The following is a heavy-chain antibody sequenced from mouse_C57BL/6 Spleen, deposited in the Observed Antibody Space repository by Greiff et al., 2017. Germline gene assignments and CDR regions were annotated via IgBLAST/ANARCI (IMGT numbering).Heavy chain of an antibody. J-gene: IGHJ1*03. D-gene: IGHD2-3*01. CDR2: ISSGSSTI. CDR3: AGGGSFYDGYFRYFDV. V-gene: IGHV5-17*01. CDR1: GFTFSDYG. Sequence: EVKLVESGGGLVKPGGSLKLSCAASGFTFSDYGMHWVRQAPEKGLEWVAYISSGSSTIYSADPVKGRFTISRDNAKNHLFLQMTSLWSEDTATYYCAGGGSFYDGYFRYFDVWGTGTTVTVSS.